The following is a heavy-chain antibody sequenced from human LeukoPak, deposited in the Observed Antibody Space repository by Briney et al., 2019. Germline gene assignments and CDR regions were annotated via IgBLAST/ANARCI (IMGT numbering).Heavy chain of an antibody. CDR3: SKDAQRGFDYSNSPEH. V-gene: IGHV3-33*06. CDR2: IWSDGSNQ. J-gene: IGHJ4*02. CDR1: GFTFSHYG. D-gene: IGHD4-11*01. Sequence: GGSLRLSCAASGFTFSHYGMQWCRRAPAKGLEWVAVIWSDGSNQYYADSVKGRVTISRDNFKNTVSLQMNCLRAEDTAVYYCSKDAQRGFDYSNSPEHWGQGSLVTVSS.